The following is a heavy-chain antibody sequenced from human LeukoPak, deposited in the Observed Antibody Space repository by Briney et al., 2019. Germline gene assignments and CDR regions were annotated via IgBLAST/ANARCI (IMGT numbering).Heavy chain of an antibody. V-gene: IGHV3-7*01. J-gene: IGHJ6*04. CDR1: GFTFSSYW. Sequence: GGSLRLSCAASGFTFSSYWMSWVRQAPGKGLEWVANINPDGSEKYSVDSVTGRFTISRDNAENTMFLQMNTLRADDSAVYYCARDLAAWDVWGKGTTVTVSS. CDR3: ARDLAAWDV. CDR2: INPDGSEK.